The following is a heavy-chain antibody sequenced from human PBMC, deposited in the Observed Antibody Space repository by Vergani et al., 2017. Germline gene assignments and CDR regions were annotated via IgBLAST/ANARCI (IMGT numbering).Heavy chain of an antibody. D-gene: IGHD4-23*01. Sequence: EVQLLESGGGLVQPGGSLRLSCAASGFTFSSYAMSWVRQAPGKGLEWVSAISGSGGSTYYADSVKGRFTISRDNSKNTLYLQMNSLRAEDTAVYYCATDLTPPEYFQHWGQGTLVTVSS. CDR2: ISGSGGST. CDR1: GFTFSSYA. CDR3: ATDLTPPEYFQH. J-gene: IGHJ1*01. V-gene: IGHV3-23*01.